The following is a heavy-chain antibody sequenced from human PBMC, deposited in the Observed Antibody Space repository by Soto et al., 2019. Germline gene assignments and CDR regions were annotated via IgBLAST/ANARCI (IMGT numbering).Heavy chain of an antibody. CDR2: IIPIFGTA. CDR1: GGTFSSYA. D-gene: IGHD6-6*01. J-gene: IGHJ4*02. Sequence: AASVKVSCKASGGTFSSYAISWVRQAPGQGLEWMGGIIPIFGTANYAQKFQGRVTITADESTSTAYMELSSLRSEDTAVYYCARGHHIAAVKYFDYWGQGTLVTSPQ. CDR3: ARGHHIAAVKYFDY. V-gene: IGHV1-69*13.